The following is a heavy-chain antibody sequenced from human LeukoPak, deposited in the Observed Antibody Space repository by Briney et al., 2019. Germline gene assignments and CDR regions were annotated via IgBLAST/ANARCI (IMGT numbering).Heavy chain of an antibody. CDR1: GYTFIDYY. V-gene: IGHV1-2*02. CDR3: ARRGNAFDI. J-gene: IGHJ3*02. CDR2: ISLNSGGT. Sequence: ASVNVSCKASGYTFIDYYMHWVRQAPGQGLEWMGWISLNSGGTKYAQKFQGRVTLTRDTSITTAYMELSRLRSDDTAVYYCARRGNAFDIWGQGTMVTVSS.